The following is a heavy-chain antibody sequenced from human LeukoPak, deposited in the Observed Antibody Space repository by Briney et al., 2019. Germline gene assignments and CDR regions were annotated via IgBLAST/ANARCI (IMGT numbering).Heavy chain of an antibody. J-gene: IGHJ4*02. V-gene: IGHV3-21*01. D-gene: IGHD3-10*01. CDR1: GFTFSNYN. CDR2: ISTSSSYI. Sequence: GGSLRLSCAASGFTFSNYNMNWVRQAPGKGLEWVSFISTSSSYIYYADSVKGRFTISRHNAKKSLYLQMNSLRAEDTAVYYCARDNYGSGSYSWSKRLDYWGQGTLVTVSS. CDR3: ARDNYGSGSYSWSKRLDY.